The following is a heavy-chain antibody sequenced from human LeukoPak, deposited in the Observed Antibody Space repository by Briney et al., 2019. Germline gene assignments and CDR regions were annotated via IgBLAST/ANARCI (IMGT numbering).Heavy chain of an antibody. Sequence: KTSETLSLTCAVYGGSFSGYYWSWIRQPPGKGLEWIGEINHSGSTNYNPSLKSRVTISVDTSKNQFSLKLSSVTAADTAVYYCASLSPSIAAAGTTDFDYWGQGTLVTVSS. CDR1: GGSFSGYY. D-gene: IGHD6-13*01. CDR3: ASLSPSIAAAGTTDFDY. V-gene: IGHV4-34*01. CDR2: INHSGST. J-gene: IGHJ4*02.